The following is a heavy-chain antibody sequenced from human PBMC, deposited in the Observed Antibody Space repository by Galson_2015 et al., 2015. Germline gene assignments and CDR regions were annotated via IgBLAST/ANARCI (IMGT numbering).Heavy chain of an antibody. D-gene: IGHD4-17*01. CDR1: GFTFSTYA. J-gene: IGHJ4*02. Sequence: SLRLSCAASGFTFSTYAMSWVRQAPGKGLEWVSGISGSGADTYYADSVKGRFTISRDNSKNTLYLQMNSLRAEDTAVYYCAKNPTLYGDYVDYWGQGTRVTGSS. CDR3: AKNPTLYGDYVDY. CDR2: ISGSGADT. V-gene: IGHV3-23*01.